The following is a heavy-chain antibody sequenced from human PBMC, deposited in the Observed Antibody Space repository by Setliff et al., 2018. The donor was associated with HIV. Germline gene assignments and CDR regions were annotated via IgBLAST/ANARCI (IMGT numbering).Heavy chain of an antibody. CDR1: GGSMGSHY. CDR3: ARGFSGYYGSGSPGI. J-gene: IGHJ4*02. Sequence: SETLSLTCVISGGSMGSHYWSWIRQSPGKGLEWIGHIYNSGKTNYNPSLKSRVSISVDTSKNHFSLKLSSVTAADTAVYYCARGFSGYYGSGSPGIWGQGTLVTVSS. V-gene: IGHV4-59*08. D-gene: IGHD3-10*01. CDR2: IYNSGKT.